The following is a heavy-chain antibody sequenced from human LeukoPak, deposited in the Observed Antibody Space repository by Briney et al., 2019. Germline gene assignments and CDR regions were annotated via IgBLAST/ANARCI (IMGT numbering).Heavy chain of an antibody. CDR1: GGSFSGYY. CDR2: INHSGST. CDR3: ARGRAVLVVYAEIPQYNWFDP. V-gene: IGHV4-34*01. D-gene: IGHD2-8*02. Sequence: SETLSLTCAVYGGSFSGYYWSWIRQPPGKGLEWIGEINHSGSTNYNPSLKSRVTISVDTSKNQFSLKLSSVTAADTAVYYCARGRAVLVVYAEIPQYNWFDPWGQGTLVTVSS. J-gene: IGHJ5*02.